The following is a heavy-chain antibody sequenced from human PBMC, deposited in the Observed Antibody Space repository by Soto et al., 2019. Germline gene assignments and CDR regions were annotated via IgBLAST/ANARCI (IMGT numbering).Heavy chain of an antibody. Sequence: SETLSLTCTVSGGSISGCYWSWIRQPPGKGLEWIGYIYYTGSTIYNPSLKSRVTISVDTSKNQFSLKLSSVTAADTAVYYCARGGKTVTTFDYWGQGTLVTVS. D-gene: IGHD4-17*01. CDR2: IYYTGST. J-gene: IGHJ4*02. CDR1: GGSISGCY. CDR3: ARGGKTVTTFDY. V-gene: IGHV4-59*12.